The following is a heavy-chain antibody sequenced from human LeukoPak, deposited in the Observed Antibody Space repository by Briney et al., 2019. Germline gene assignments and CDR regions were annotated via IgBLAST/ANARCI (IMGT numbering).Heavy chain of an antibody. CDR2: IYSSGST. CDR3: ARENSGWYY. V-gene: IGHV4-59*12. Sequence: SETLSLTCTVSGGSMSSYYWNWVRQPPGKGLEWIGNIYSSGSTDFNPSLKSRVTISLDTSKFQFSLRLTSVTAADTAVYYCARENSGWYYWGQGTLVTVSS. J-gene: IGHJ4*02. CDR1: GGSMSSYY. D-gene: IGHD6-19*01.